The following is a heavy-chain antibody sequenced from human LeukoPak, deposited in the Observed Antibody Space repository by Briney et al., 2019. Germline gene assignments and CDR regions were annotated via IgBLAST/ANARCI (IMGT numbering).Heavy chain of an antibody. Sequence: ASVKVSCKASGYKFTDDYIHWVRQAPGQGLEFMGWINPDSGFTNYAQKFKGRVTMTRDTSVSTAYLEVRSLTSDDTAVYYCAPTAEAYTSWWKVWGQGTLVTVSS. CDR3: APTAEAYTSWWKV. CDR2: INPDSGFT. V-gene: IGHV1-2*02. CDR1: GYKFTDDY. J-gene: IGHJ4*02. D-gene: IGHD3-16*01.